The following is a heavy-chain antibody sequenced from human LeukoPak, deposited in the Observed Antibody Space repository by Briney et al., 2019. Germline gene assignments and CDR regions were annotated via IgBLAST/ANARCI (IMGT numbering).Heavy chain of an antibody. V-gene: IGHV3-30*18. CDR3: AKDGGIVVVPAAPDY. CDR1: GFTFSSYG. CDR2: ISYDGTNK. Sequence: PGGSLRLSCAASGFTFSSYGMHWVRQAPGKGLEWVAVISYDGTNKYYVDSVKGRFTISRDNSKNTLYLQMNSLRAEDTAVYYCAKDGGIVVVPAAPDYWGQGTLVTVSS. J-gene: IGHJ4*02. D-gene: IGHD2-2*01.